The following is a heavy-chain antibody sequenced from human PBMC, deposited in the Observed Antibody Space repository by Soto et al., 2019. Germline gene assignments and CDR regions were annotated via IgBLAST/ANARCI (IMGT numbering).Heavy chain of an antibody. Sequence: PGGSLRLSCAASGFTFSSYWMHWVRQAPGKGLVWVSRINSDGSSTSYADSVKGRITISRDNAKNTLYLQMNSLRAEDTAVYYCARVWPGEDWFDPWGQGTLVTVSS. J-gene: IGHJ5*02. CDR3: ARVWPGEDWFDP. V-gene: IGHV3-74*01. D-gene: IGHD3-10*01. CDR2: INSDGSST. CDR1: GFTFSSYW.